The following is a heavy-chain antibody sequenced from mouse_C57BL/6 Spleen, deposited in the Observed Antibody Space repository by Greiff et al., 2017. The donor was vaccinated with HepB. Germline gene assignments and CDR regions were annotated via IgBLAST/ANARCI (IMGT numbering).Heavy chain of an antibody. CDR3: AEAGTGY. D-gene: IGHD3-3*01. J-gene: IGHJ2*01. CDR2: INPSTGGT. V-gene: IGHV1-42*01. Sequence: EVQLQQSGPELVKPGASVKISCKASGYSFTGYYMNWVKQSPEKSLEWIGEINPSTGGTTYNQKFKAKATLTVDTSSSTAYMQLKSLTSEDSAVYYCAEAGTGYWGQGTTLTVSS. CDR1: GYSFTGYY.